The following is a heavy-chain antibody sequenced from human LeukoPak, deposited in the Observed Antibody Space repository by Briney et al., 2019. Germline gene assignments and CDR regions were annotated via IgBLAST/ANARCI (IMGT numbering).Heavy chain of an antibody. V-gene: IGHV1-2*06. J-gene: IGHJ4*02. D-gene: IGHD3-22*01. Sequence: ASVKVSCKASGYTFTGYYMHWVRQAPGQGLEWMGRINPNSGGTNYAQKFQGRVTMTRDTSISTAYMELSRLRSDDTAVYYCARSKYYYDSSGYYLSYWGQGTLVTVPS. CDR2: INPNSGGT. CDR3: ARSKYYYDSSGYYLSY. CDR1: GYTFTGYY.